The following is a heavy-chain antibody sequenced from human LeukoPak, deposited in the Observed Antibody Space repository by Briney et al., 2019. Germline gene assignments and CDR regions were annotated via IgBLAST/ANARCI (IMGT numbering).Heavy chain of an antibody. CDR2: INLGDSAT. Sequence: GESLKISCEASGHNFGNHWIGWVRQMPGKGLEWMGIINLGDSATHYSPSFQGQVTISPDKSISTAYLQWRSLKASDTAMYYCARRRFSGSPNWFDPWGQGTLVTVSS. CDR1: GHNFGNHW. CDR3: ARRRFSGSPNWFDP. J-gene: IGHJ5*02. V-gene: IGHV5-51*01. D-gene: IGHD1-26*01.